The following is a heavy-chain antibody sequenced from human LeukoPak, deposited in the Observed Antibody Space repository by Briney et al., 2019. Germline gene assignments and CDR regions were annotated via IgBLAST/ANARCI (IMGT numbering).Heavy chain of an antibody. CDR1: GFTFSSYG. J-gene: IGHJ4*02. Sequence: GGSLRLSCAASGFTFSSYGMHWVRQAPGKGLEGVAFIRYDGSNKYYADSVKGRFTISRDNSKNTLYLQMNSLRAEDTAVYYCAKNVRFGSRHYFDYWGQGTLVTVSS. CDR3: AKNVRFGSRHYFDY. D-gene: IGHD3-10*01. CDR2: IRYDGSNK. V-gene: IGHV3-30*02.